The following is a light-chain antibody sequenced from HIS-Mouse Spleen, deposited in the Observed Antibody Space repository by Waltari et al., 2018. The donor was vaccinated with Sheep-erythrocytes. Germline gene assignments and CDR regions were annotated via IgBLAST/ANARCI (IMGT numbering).Light chain of an antibody. CDR3: MQALQTPWT. CDR1: QSLLHSNGYNY. Sequence: DIVMTQSPLSLPVTPGEPASISCRSSQSLLHSNGYNYLVWYLQKPGQSPQLLIYLGSMRASVVPDRFSDCGSGTDFTLKISRVEAGDVWVYYCMQALQTPWTFGQGTKVEIK. V-gene: IGKV2-28*01. CDR2: LGS. J-gene: IGKJ1*01.